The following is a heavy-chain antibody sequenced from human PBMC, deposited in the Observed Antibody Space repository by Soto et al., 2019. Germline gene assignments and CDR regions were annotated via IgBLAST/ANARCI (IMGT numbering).Heavy chain of an antibody. CDR2: MYYTGVT. J-gene: IGHJ6*02. V-gene: IGHV4-61*01. CDR3: ARGGEPLGYYGLDV. CDR1: GGSVRSGNHF. Sequence: PSETLSLTCSVSGGSVRSGNHFWNWIRQPPGRGLEWLGYMYYTGVTNYNPSLKSRVSMSVDTSKDQFSLNLTSLTAADTAVYYCARGGEPLGYYGLDVWGQGXTVTVYS.